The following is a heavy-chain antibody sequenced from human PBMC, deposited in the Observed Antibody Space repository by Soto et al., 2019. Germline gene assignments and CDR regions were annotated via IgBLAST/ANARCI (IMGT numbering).Heavy chain of an antibody. J-gene: IGHJ4*02. V-gene: IGHV3-23*01. CDR1: GFTFSSYA. D-gene: IGHD4-17*01. CDR2: ISGSGGST. CDR3: AKDTDRPLDDYGDYEDLGTHPNFDY. Sequence: PGGSLRLSCAASGFTFSSYAMSWVRQAPGKGLEWVSAISGSGGSTYYADSVKGLFTISRDNSKNTLYLQMNSLRAEDTAVYYCAKDTDRPLDDYGDYEDLGTHPNFDYWGQGTLVTVSS.